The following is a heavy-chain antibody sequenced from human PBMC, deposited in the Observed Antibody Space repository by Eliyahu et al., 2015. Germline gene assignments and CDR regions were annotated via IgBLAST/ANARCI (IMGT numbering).Heavy chain of an antibody. J-gene: IGHJ4*02. CDR3: ARGDDYGDYSFHD. CDR1: GXXFTXYD. CDR2: MKPNSGNT. V-gene: IGHV1-8*01. Sequence: QVQLVQSGXEVKKPGXSVKVSCKAXGXXFTXYDINWVRQAXGQGLEWMGWMKPNSGNTGYAQKFQGRVTMTRNTSISTAYMELSSLRSEDTAVYYCARGDDYGDYSFHDWGQGTLVTVSS. D-gene: IGHD4-17*01.